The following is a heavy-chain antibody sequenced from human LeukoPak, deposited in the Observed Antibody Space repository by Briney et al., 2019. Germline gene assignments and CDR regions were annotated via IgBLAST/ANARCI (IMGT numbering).Heavy chain of an antibody. CDR1: EYRFTNHR. Sequence: RGESLKISCKGSEYRFTNHRIGWVRQMPGKGLEWMGIIYPADSDTRYSPSFQGQVTISADKSISTAYLQWSSLKASDTAMYYCARLSGGWYSNFDYWGQGTQVTVSS. CDR3: ARLSGGWYSNFDY. J-gene: IGHJ4*02. V-gene: IGHV5-51*01. D-gene: IGHD6-19*01. CDR2: IYPADSDT.